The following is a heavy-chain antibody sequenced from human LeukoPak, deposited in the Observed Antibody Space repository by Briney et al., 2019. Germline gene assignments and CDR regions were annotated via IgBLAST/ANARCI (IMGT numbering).Heavy chain of an antibody. CDR3: AGAAAGLNWFDP. D-gene: IGHD6-13*01. CDR2: IYYSGST. Sequence: SETLSLTCAVSGGSISSLYWNWIRQPPGKGLEYIGYIYYSGSTNYNPSLKSRVTISVDTSKNQFSLKLSSVTAADTAVYYCAGAAAGLNWFDPWGQGTLVTVSS. CDR1: GGSISSLY. J-gene: IGHJ5*02. V-gene: IGHV4-59*01.